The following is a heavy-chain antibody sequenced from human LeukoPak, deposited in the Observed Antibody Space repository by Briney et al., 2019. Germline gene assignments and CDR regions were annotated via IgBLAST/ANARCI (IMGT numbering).Heavy chain of an antibody. CDR1: GGSFSVYY. V-gene: IGHV4-34*01. CDR2: INHSGST. J-gene: IGHJ4*02. D-gene: IGHD4-17*01. CDR3: ARGDLDTVTTQRGFQSAS. Sequence: PSETLSLTCAVYGGSFSVYYWSWIRQPPGKGLEWIGEINHSGSTNYNPSLKSRVTISVDTSKNQFSLKLSSVTAADTAVYYCARGDLDTVTTQRGFQSASWGQGTLVTVSS.